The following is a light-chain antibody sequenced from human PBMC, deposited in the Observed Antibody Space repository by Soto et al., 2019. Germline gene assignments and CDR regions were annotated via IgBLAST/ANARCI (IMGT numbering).Light chain of an antibody. Sequence: QSALTQPASVSGSPGQSITISCTGTSSDVGSYNLVSWYQQHPGKAPKLMIYEGSKRPSGVSNRFSGSKSGNTASLTISGLQAEDAADYYCCSYAGSYTFVVFGGGTKLTVL. CDR2: EGS. CDR3: CSYAGSYTFVV. J-gene: IGLJ3*02. V-gene: IGLV2-23*03. CDR1: SSDVGSYNL.